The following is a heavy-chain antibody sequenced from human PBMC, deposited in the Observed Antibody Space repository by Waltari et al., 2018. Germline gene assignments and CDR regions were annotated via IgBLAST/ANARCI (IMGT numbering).Heavy chain of an antibody. Sequence: EVQLLESGGGLVQPGGSLRLSCAASGFTFSSYAMSWVRQAPGKGLEWVSAISGSGSSTYYADSVKGRFTISRDNSKNTLYLQMNSLRAEDTAVYYCAKGSHYYDSSGHFDYWGQGTLVTVSS. CDR3: AKGSHYYDSSGHFDY. CDR2: ISGSGSST. V-gene: IGHV3-23*01. CDR1: GFTFSSYA. J-gene: IGHJ4*02. D-gene: IGHD3-22*01.